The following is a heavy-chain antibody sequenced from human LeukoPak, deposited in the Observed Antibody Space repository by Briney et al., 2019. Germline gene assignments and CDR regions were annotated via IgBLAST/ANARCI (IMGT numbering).Heavy chain of an antibody. V-gene: IGHV3-21*01. CDR2: ISSGSSDK. CDR1: GFTFSSYT. Sequence: GGSLRLSCAASGFTFSSYTMNWVRQAPGKGLEWVSSISSGSSDKKYADSVKGRFTIPRDNAKNSLDLQMNSLRVEDTAIYYCARNQRTVIRYFDSWGQGTLVTVSS. CDR3: ARNQRTVIRYFDS. J-gene: IGHJ4*02. D-gene: IGHD2-21*01.